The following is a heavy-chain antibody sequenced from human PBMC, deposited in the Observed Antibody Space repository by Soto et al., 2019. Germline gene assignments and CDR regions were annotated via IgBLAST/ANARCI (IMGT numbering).Heavy chain of an antibody. D-gene: IGHD2-8*01. Sequence: PGGSLRLSCAASGFTFSSFGMHWVRQAPGKGLEWVAVISFDGSSKYYADSVKGRFTISRDNSKNTLYMQMNSLRAEDTAVYYCAKDGXSGGCTSPLYQYYGMDVWGQGTTVTVSS. CDR3: AKDGXSGGCTSPLYQYYGMDV. V-gene: IGHV3-30*18. CDR1: GFTFSSFG. J-gene: IGHJ6*02. CDR2: ISFDGSSK.